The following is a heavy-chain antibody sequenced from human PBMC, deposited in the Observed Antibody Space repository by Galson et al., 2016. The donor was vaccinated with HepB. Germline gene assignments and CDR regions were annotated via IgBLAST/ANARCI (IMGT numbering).Heavy chain of an antibody. CDR2: XXQXXXET. V-gene: IGHV3-7*03. D-gene: IGHD3-3*01. CDR1: GFAFSSHW. J-gene: IGHJ4*02. CDR3: ARDLGYYRFDF. Sequence: SLRLSCAASGFAFSSHWMTWVRQAPGKGXXXVAXXXQXXXETYYGDSXXGRLTISRENAKNSLYLQMNSLRAEDTAVYYCARDLGYYRFDFWGQGTLVTVSS.